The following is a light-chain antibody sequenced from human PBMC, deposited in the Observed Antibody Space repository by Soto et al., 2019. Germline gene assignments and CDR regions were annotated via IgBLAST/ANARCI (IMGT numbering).Light chain of an antibody. CDR2: DAS. CDR1: QSVSSY. V-gene: IGKV3-11*01. Sequence: EILLTHYPATLSLSAGQRATLYCGSSQSVSSYLAWYQQKPGQVPRLLIYDASNRATGIPARFSGSGSGTDFTLTISSLEPEDFAVYYCQQRSNGPLTFGGGTKVDIK. J-gene: IGKJ4*01. CDR3: QQRSNGPLT.